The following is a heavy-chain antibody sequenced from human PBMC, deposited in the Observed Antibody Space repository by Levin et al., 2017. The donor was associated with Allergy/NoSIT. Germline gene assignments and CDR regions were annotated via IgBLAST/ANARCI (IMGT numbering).Heavy chain of an antibody. CDR3: ARARRDRYYDGSGFYYADFDL. CDR2: ISGSGGDT. J-gene: IGHJ4*02. Sequence: SCAASRFPFSNYAMTWVRQAPGKGLEWVSAISGSGGDTYYADSVNGRFTISRDNSKNTLYLQMSSLRAEDTALYYCARARRDRYYDGSGFYYADFDLWGQGTLATVSS. V-gene: IGHV3-23*01. D-gene: IGHD3-22*01. CDR1: RFPFSNYA.